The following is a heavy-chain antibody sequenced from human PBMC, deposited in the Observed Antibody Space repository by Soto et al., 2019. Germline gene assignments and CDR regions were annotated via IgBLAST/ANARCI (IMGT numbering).Heavy chain of an antibody. D-gene: IGHD2-21*01. Sequence: PSETLSLTCSVSGDSISNNKWWSWVRQPPGKGLEWIGEMHHSGSIHYNASLKSRATLSVDKSRNQFSLKLSSVTAADTAVYYIARHLHHIKLSXCWGQGTLVTVSS. CDR1: GDSISNNKW. CDR3: ARHLHHIKLSXC. J-gene: IGHJ4*02. V-gene: IGHV4-4*02. CDR2: MHHSGSI.